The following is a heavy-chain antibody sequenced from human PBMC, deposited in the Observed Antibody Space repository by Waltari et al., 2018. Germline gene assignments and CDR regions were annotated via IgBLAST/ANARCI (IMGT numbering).Heavy chain of an antibody. CDR3: ARGQGADAGLPVDPFDI. J-gene: IGHJ3*02. CDR2: VSSDETNT. Sequence: QVQLVESGGDVVQPGRSLRLSCVASDFIFSSHPIHWVRQTPGKGLEWVAVVSSDETNTNHADSVKGRFTISRDNSKRTVSLQMNSLRVEDTAVYYCARGQGADAGLPVDPFDIWGQGTMVIVSS. CDR1: DFIFSSHP. V-gene: IGHV3-30*04.